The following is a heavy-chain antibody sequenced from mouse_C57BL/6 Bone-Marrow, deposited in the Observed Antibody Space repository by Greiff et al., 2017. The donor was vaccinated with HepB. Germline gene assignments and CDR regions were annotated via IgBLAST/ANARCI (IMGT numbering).Heavy chain of an antibody. Sequence: VQLQQPGAELLKPGASVQVSCKASGYTFTSYWMHWVKQRPGQGLEWIGRIHPSDSDTNYNQKFKGKATLTVDKSSSTAYMQLRSLTSEDSAVYNWAIGGDTRSGFADWGQGTLVTVSA. D-gene: IGHD2-12*01. V-gene: IGHV1-74*01. CDR2: IHPSDSDT. CDR1: GYTFTSYW. J-gene: IGHJ3*01. CDR3: AIGGDTRSGFAD.